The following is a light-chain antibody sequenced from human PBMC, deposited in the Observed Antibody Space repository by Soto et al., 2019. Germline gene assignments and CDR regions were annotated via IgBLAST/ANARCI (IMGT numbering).Light chain of an antibody. Sequence: QSVLTQPRSVSGSPGQSVTISCTGTSSDVGGNKYVSWYRQHPGKAPKFVIYDVSKRPSGVPDRFSGSKSGNTASLTISGLQPEDEADYYCCSYAGSYAVFGGGTKVTVL. J-gene: IGLJ2*01. CDR2: DVS. CDR3: CSYAGSYAV. CDR1: SSDVGGNKY. V-gene: IGLV2-11*01.